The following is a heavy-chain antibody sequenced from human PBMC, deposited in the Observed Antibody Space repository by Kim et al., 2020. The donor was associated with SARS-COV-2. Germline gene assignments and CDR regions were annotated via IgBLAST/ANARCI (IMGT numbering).Heavy chain of an antibody. CDR1: GFSFSTHV. Sequence: GGSLRLSCAASGFSFSTHVLGWVRQAPGKGLEWVSGLGGGEGQTYLADSLKGRFTVSRDNSKNTLYLLMSSLRAEDTAIYYCARLTTSWTSWYFDLWGRGTLVTVSS. V-gene: IGHV3-23*01. D-gene: IGHD2-2*01. J-gene: IGHJ2*01. CDR2: LGGGEGQT. CDR3: ARLTTSWTSWYFDL.